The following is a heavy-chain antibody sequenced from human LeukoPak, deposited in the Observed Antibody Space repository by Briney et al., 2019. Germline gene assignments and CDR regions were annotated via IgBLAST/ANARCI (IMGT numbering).Heavy chain of an antibody. J-gene: IGHJ4*02. CDR1: GYTFTGHF. D-gene: IGHD5-12*01. V-gene: IGHV1-2*02. CDR3: ARGGAGTAYYDWDFFRFDY. CDR2: INPNSGVT. Sequence: ASVKVSCKASGYTFTGHFMFWVRQAPGKGLEWMAWINPNSGVTSYAQKFQGRVTLTRDTSINTAYMELSRLRSDDTVLYYCARGGAGTAYYDWDFFRFDYWGQGTLVTVSS.